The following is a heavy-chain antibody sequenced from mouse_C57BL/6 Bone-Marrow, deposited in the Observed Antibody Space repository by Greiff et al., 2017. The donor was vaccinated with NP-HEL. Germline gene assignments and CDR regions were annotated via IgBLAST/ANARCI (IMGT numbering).Heavy chain of an antibody. V-gene: IGHV1-19*01. CDR1: GYTFTDYY. CDR3: ARNRLPYFDY. Sequence: VQLKQSGPVLVKPGASVKMSCKASGYTFTDYYMNWVKQSHGKSLEWIGVINPYNGGTSYNQKFKGKATLTVDKSSSTAYMELNSLTSEDSAVYYCARNRLPYFDYWGQGTTLTVSS. CDR2: INPYNGGT. D-gene: IGHD3-2*02. J-gene: IGHJ2*01.